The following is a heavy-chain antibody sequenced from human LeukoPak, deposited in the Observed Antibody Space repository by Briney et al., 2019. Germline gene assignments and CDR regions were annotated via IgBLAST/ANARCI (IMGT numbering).Heavy chain of an antibody. CDR1: GFTFSSYA. CDR3: ARSPKSIAAEFDY. J-gene: IGHJ4*02. Sequence: GRSLRLSCAASGFTFSSYAMHWVRQAPGKGLEWVAVISYDGSNKYYADSVKGRFTISRDNSKNTLYLQMNSLRAEDTAVYYCARSPKSIAAEFDYWGQGTLVTVSS. CDR2: ISYDGSNK. D-gene: IGHD6-25*01. V-gene: IGHV3-30-3*01.